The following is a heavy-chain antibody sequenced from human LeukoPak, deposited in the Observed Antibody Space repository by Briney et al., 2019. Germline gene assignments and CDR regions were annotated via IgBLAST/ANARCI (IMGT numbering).Heavy chain of an antibody. Sequence: SVTVSCKASGGTFSSHAISWVRQAPGQGLEGVGGIIPIFGTTNYAQKFQGRVTITTDESTSTGYMELRSLRSDDTAVYYCARGDSGYDYGFDNWGQGTLVTVSS. CDR3: ARGDSGYDYGFDN. J-gene: IGHJ4*02. CDR2: IIPIFGTT. D-gene: IGHD5-12*01. V-gene: IGHV1-69*05. CDR1: GGTFSSHA.